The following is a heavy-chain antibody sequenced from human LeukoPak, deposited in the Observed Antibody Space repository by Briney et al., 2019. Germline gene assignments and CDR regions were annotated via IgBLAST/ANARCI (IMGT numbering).Heavy chain of an antibody. CDR3: ARGWATSGAWFDP. V-gene: IGHV4-39*07. CDR2: IYYRGST. D-gene: IGHD1-26*01. J-gene: IGHJ5*02. Sequence: SETLSLTCTVSGGSISNYYWGWIRQPPGKGLECIGNIYYRGSTYYNPSLRSRVTISVDTSKNQFSLKLSSVTPADTAVYYCARGWATSGAWFDPWGQGTLVTVSS. CDR1: GGSISNYY.